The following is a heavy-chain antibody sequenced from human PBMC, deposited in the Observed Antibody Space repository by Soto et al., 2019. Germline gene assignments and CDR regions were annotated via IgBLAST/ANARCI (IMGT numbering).Heavy chain of an antibody. CDR3: ARKASDYYYGMDV. Sequence: QVQLVQSGAEVKKPGASVKVSCKASGYTFTRYFIHWLRQAPGQGLEWVGLINPSGGSTTYAQNFQGRVTMTTDTSTNTVHMELSSLRSHDTAMYYCARKASDYYYGMDVW. CDR2: INPSGGST. V-gene: IGHV1-46*01. CDR1: GYTFTRYF. J-gene: IGHJ6*01.